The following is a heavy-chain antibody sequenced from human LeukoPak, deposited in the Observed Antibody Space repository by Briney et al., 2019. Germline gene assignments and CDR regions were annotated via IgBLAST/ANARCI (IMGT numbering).Heavy chain of an antibody. V-gene: IGHV4-34*01. J-gene: IGHJ4*02. Sequence: LRLSCAASGFPFSSYAMSWVRQPPGKGLEWIGEINHSGSTNYNPSLKSRVTISVDTSKNQFSLKLSSVTAADTAVYYCARGLPTSSHYYGSGSNFDYWGQGTLVTVSS. CDR3: ARGLPTSSHYYGSGSNFDY. D-gene: IGHD3-10*01. CDR2: INHSGST. CDR1: GFPFSSYA.